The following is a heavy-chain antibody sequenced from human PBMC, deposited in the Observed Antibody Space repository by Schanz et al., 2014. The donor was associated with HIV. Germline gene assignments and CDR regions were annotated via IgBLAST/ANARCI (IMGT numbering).Heavy chain of an antibody. CDR2: ISYDGSNK. D-gene: IGHD3-16*01. CDR3: ARVANWDYYGMDV. J-gene: IGHJ6*02. CDR1: GFTFSSYG. V-gene: IGHV3-30*03. Sequence: QVQLVESGGGVVQPGRSLRLSCAASGFTFSSYGMHWVRQAPGKGLEWVAVISYDGSNKNYADSVKGRFTISRGNSKNTLFLQMNSLRGEDTAVYYCARVANWDYYGMDVWGRGTTVTVSS.